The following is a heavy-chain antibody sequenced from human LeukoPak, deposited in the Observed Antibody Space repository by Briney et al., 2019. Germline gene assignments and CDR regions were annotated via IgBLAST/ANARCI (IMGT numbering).Heavy chain of an antibody. Sequence: SETLSLTCTVSGGSISSSSYYWSWIRQPPGKGLEWIGYIYYSGSTNYNPSLKSRVTISVDTSKNQFSLKLTSVTAADAAVYYCARDRTTPYSSGWLDYWGQGSLVTVSS. V-gene: IGHV4-61*01. D-gene: IGHD6-19*01. CDR2: IYYSGST. CDR1: GGSISSSSYY. CDR3: ARDRTTPYSSGWLDY. J-gene: IGHJ4*02.